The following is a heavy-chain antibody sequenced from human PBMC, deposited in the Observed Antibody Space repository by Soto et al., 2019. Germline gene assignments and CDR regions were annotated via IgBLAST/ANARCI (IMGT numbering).Heavy chain of an antibody. CDR3: ASSTTAAEYFQH. V-gene: IGHV1-69*13. CDR2: IIPIFGTA. D-gene: IGHD4-17*01. J-gene: IGHJ1*01. Sequence: GASVKVSCKASGGTFSSYAISWVRQAPGQGLEWMGGIIPIFGTANYAQKFQGRVTITADESTSTAYMELSSLRSEDTAVYYCASSTTAAEYFQHWGQGTRVTVSS. CDR1: GGTFSSYA.